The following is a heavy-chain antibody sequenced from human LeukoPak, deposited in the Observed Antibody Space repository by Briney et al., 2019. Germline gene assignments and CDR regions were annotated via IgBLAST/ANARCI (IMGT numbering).Heavy chain of an antibody. J-gene: IGHJ4*02. Sequence: SQALSLTCVISGDSVYSNSAAWNWTRQSPSRGLECLGRTYYRSKWSNDFAVSVKSRITINPDTSKNQFSLQLNSVTPEDTAVYYCARSALGSFYFDYWGQGTLVTVSS. D-gene: IGHD2-15*01. CDR1: GDSVYSNSAA. V-gene: IGHV6-1*01. CDR3: ARSALGSFYFDY. CDR2: TYYRSKWSN.